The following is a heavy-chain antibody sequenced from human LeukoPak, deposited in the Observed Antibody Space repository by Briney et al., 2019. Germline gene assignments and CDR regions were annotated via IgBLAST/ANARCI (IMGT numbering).Heavy chain of an antibody. CDR1: GYTFTSYG. CDR2: ISAYNGNT. Sequence: EASVKVSCKASGYTFTSYGISWVRQAPGQGLEWMGWISAYNGNTNYAQKLQGRVTMTTDTSTSTAYMELRSLRSDDTAVYYCARDLYYDSSGYFRPYNWFDPWGQGTLVTVSS. V-gene: IGHV1-18*01. CDR3: ARDLYYDSSGYFRPYNWFDP. J-gene: IGHJ5*02. D-gene: IGHD3-22*01.